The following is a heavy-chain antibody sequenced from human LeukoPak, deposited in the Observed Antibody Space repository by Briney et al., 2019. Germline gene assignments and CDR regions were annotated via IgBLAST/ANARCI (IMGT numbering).Heavy chain of an antibody. D-gene: IGHD5-18*01. Sequence: ASVKVSCKASGYTFTSYAMNWVRQAPGQGLEWMGWINTNTGNPTYAQGFTGRFVFSLDTSVSTAYLQISSLKAEGTAVYYCAREDLRGYSYGFDYWGQGTLVTVSS. CDR3: AREDLRGYSYGFDY. J-gene: IGHJ4*02. CDR2: INTNTGNP. V-gene: IGHV7-4-1*02. CDR1: GYTFTSYA.